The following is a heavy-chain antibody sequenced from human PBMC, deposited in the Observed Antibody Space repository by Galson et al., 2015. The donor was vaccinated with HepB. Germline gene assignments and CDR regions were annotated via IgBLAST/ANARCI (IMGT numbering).Heavy chain of an antibody. CDR2: IYYSGST. V-gene: IGHV4-59*01. J-gene: IGHJ6*02. D-gene: IGHD4-23*01. CDR3: ARDRSTVVTPAEYYYGMDV. Sequence: ETLSLTCTVSGGSISSYYWGWIRQPPGKGLEWIGYIYYSGSTTYNPSLTSRVTISVDTSKDQFSLKLNSVTAADTAVYYCARDRSTVVTPAEYYYGMDVWGQGTTVTVSS. CDR1: GGSISSYY.